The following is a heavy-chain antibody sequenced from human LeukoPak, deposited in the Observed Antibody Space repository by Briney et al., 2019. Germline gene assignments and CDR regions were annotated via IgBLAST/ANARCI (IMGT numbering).Heavy chain of an antibody. CDR2: ISAYNGHT. CDR3: ARAGLCELPRYAFDI. Sequence: ASVKVSCKASGYTFTTYGISWVRQAPGQGLEWMGWISAYNGHTNYAQNLQGRVTMTTDTSTSTAYMELRSLRSDDTAVYYCARAGLCELPRYAFDIWSQGTMVTVSS. J-gene: IGHJ3*02. V-gene: IGHV1-18*01. CDR1: GYTFTTYG. D-gene: IGHD1-26*01.